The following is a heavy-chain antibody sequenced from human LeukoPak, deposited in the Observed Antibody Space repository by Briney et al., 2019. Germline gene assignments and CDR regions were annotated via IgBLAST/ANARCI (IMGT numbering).Heavy chain of an antibody. J-gene: IGHJ4*02. CDR1: GGTFSSYA. D-gene: IGHD3-16*02. CDR2: IIPIFGTA. Sequence: GSSVKVSCKASGGTFSSYAISWVRQAPGQGLEWMGGIIPIFGTANYAQKFQGRVTITTDESTSTAYMELSSLRSEDTAVYYCARDSGVFRLGELSLFNYWGQRTLVTVSS. V-gene: IGHV1-69*05. CDR3: ARDSGVFRLGELSLFNY.